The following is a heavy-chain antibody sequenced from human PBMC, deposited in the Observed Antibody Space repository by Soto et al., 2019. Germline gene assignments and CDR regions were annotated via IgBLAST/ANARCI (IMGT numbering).Heavy chain of an antibody. CDR1: GYAIGSGYF. D-gene: IGHD3-22*01. CDR3: ARMVVVVVTNIPDYFDY. V-gene: IGHV4-38-2*01. Sequence: SETLSLTCGVSGYAIGSGYFCGWIRQPPGKGLEWIGTVHHSGRTHHNPSLESRVTISLDRSKNKLSLKLSSVTAADTAVYYCARMVVVVVTNIPDYFDYWGQGTLVTVSS. CDR2: VHHSGRT. J-gene: IGHJ4*02.